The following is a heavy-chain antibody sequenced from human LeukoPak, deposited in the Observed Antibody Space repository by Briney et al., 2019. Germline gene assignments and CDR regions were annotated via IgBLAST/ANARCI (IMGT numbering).Heavy chain of an antibody. Sequence: SVKVSCKASGGTFSSYAISWVRQAPGQGLEWMGRIIPIFGTANYAQKFQGGVTITTDESTSTAYMELSSLRSEDTAVYYCVTDGYYYDSSGYYYRFDYWGQGTVVTVSS. CDR1: GGTFSSYA. V-gene: IGHV1-69*05. CDR3: VTDGYYYDSSGYYYRFDY. D-gene: IGHD3-22*01. J-gene: IGHJ4*02. CDR2: IIPIFGTA.